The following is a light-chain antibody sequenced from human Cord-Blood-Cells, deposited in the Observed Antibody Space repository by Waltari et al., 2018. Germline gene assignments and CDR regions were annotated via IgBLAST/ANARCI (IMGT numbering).Light chain of an antibody. CDR2: EVS. CDR1: SSHAQRYNL. Sequence: QSALTQPASVSGSPGQSSTIPCTGTSSHAQRYNLVSGYQQHPGQAPELIIYEVSKRPSGVSNRFSGYKSGNTAYLTISGLQAEDEADYYCCSYAGSSTSLYVFGTGTKVTVL. V-gene: IGLV2-23*02. J-gene: IGLJ1*01. CDR3: CSYAGSSTSLYV.